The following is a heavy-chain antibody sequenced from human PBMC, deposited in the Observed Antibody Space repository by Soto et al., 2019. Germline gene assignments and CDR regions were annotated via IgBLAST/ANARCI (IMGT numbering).Heavy chain of an antibody. Sequence: QLQLQESGPGLVKPSETLSLTCTVSGGSISSSSYYWGWIRQPPGKGLEWIGSIYYSGSTYYNPSLKSRVTISVDTSKNQFSLKLSSVTAADTAVYYCARIAAAGIGGYYYYYGMDVWGQGTTVTVSS. CDR3: ARIAAAGIGGYYYYYGMDV. D-gene: IGHD6-13*01. J-gene: IGHJ6*02. CDR2: IYYSGST. V-gene: IGHV4-39*01. CDR1: GGSISSSSYY.